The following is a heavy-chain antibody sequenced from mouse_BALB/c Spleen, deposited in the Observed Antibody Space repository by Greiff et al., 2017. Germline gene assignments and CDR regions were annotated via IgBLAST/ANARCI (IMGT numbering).Heavy chain of an antibody. CDR3: ARGSYGSSDY. Sequence: EVHLVESGPGLVKPSQSLSLTCTVTGYSITSDYAWNWIRQFPGNKLEWMGYISYSGSTSYNPSLKSRISITRDTSKNQFFLQLNSVTTEDTATYYCARGSYGSSDYWGQGTTLTVSS. J-gene: IGHJ2*01. V-gene: IGHV3-2*02. CDR2: ISYSGST. D-gene: IGHD1-1*01. CDR1: GYSITSDYA.